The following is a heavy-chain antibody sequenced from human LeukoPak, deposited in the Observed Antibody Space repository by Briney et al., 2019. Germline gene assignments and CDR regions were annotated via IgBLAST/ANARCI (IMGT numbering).Heavy chain of an antibody. D-gene: IGHD4/OR15-4a*01. Sequence: GGSLRLSCAASGFTLSSYNMNWVRQAPGKGLEWVSSISSSSSYIHHADSVKGRFTISRDNAKNSLYLQMNSLRAEDTAVYYCARGTMVTTPYYFDYWGQGTLVTVSS. V-gene: IGHV3-21*01. CDR1: GFTLSSYN. CDR3: ARGTMVTTPYYFDY. CDR2: ISSSSSYI. J-gene: IGHJ4*02.